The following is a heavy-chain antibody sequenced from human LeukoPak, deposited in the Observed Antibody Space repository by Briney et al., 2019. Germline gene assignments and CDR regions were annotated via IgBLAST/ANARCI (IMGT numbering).Heavy chain of an antibody. D-gene: IGHD2-2*02. CDR3: ARSSDCSRASCFTSYFDS. J-gene: IGHJ4*02. V-gene: IGHV4-39*07. CDR1: GDSISSDNYY. Sequence: SETLSLTCTVSGDSISSDNYYWGWIRQSPGKGLEWIGSIYYGGSPYYNPSLESRVTMSVVTSKSQFSLRLSSVTAADTAMYYCARSSDCSRASCFTSYFDSWGQGTLVTVSS. CDR2: IYYGGSP.